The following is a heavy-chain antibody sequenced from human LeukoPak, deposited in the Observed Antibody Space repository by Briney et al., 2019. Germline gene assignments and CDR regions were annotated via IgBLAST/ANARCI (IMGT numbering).Heavy chain of an antibody. CDR2: IWYDGSNK. CDR3: ARVMRGEDIVVVPAPYYYYGMDV. V-gene: IGHV3-33*01. D-gene: IGHD2-2*01. J-gene: IGHJ6*02. CDR1: GFTFSSYG. Sequence: GGSLRLSCAASGFTFSSYGMHWVRQAPGKGLEWVAVIWYDGSNKYYADSVEGRFTISRDNSKNTLYLQMNSLRAEDTAVYYCARVMRGEDIVVVPAPYYYYGMDVWGQGTTVTVSS.